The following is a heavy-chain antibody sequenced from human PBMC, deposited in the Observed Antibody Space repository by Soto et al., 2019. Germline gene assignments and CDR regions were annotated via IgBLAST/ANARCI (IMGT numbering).Heavy chain of an antibody. CDR3: ARDSPSGDGDRFDY. CDR2: INAGNGNT. V-gene: IGHV1-3*01. CDR1: GYTFTSYA. D-gene: IGHD4-17*01. Sequence: QVQLVQSGAEVKKPGASVKVSCKASGYTFTSYAMHWVRQAPGQRLEWMGWINAGNGNTKYSQKFQGRVTITRDTSASTAYMELSSLRSDDTAVYYCARDSPSGDGDRFDYWGQGTLVTVSS. J-gene: IGHJ4*02.